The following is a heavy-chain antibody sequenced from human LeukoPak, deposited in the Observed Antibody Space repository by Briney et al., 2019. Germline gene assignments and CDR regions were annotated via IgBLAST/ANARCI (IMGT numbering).Heavy chain of an antibody. J-gene: IGHJ4*02. D-gene: IGHD2-2*01. CDR1: GFTFSNYA. Sequence: PGGSLRLSCAASGFTFSNYAMHCVRQAPGKGLEWVAVISYDGSFTYYADSVKGRFTISRDNSKSTLSLQMNTLGPEDTAVYYCARDLSSAPAAIAYYYDYWGQGTLITVSS. CDR2: ISYDGSFT. V-gene: IGHV3-30-3*01. CDR3: ARDLSSAPAAIAYYYDY.